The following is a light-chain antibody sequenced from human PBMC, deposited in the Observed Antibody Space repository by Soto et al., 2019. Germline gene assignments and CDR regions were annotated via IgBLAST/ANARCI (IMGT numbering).Light chain of an antibody. Sequence: QSALTQPASVSGSPGQSITISCAGTSXDLGAYKYVSWYQQHPDKAPKLILYEVSRRPSGVSNRFSGSKSGNTASLTISGLLAEHEADYSCSSYTNTSTLVFGTRTKVTV. CDR2: EVS. V-gene: IGLV2-14*03. J-gene: IGLJ1*01. CDR1: SXDLGAYKY. CDR3: SSYTNTSTLV.